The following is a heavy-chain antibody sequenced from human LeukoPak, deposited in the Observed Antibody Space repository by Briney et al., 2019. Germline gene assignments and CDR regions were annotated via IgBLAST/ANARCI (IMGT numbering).Heavy chain of an antibody. CDR3: ARMGPAAAGILD. V-gene: IGHV4-4*02. D-gene: IGHD6-13*01. Sequence: SETLSLTCAVSGGSISSSNWWSWVRQPPGKGLEWIGEIYHSGSTNYNPSLKSRVTISVDRSESQFSLKLSSVTAADTAVYYCARMGPAAAGILDWGQGTLVTVSS. J-gene: IGHJ4*02. CDR1: GGSISSSNW. CDR2: IYHSGST.